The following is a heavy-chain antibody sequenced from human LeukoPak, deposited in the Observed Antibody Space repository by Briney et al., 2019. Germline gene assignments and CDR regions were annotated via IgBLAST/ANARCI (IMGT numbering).Heavy chain of an antibody. CDR2: INSDGSST. Sequence: PGGSLRLSCAASGFTFSSYWMHWVRQAPGKGLVWVSRINSDGSSTSYADSVKGRFTISRDNAKNTLYLQMNSLRAEDTAVYYCASPAPEGYCCSTSCPGAFDIWGQGTMVTVSS. D-gene: IGHD2-2*01. CDR1: GFTFSSYW. J-gene: IGHJ3*02. CDR3: ASPAPEGYCCSTSCPGAFDI. V-gene: IGHV3-74*01.